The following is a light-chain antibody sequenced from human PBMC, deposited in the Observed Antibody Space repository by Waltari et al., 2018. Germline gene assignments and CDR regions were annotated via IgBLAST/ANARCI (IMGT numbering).Light chain of an antibody. CDR2: DVR. Sequence: QSALPQPASVSGSPGQSIPISCPGPSSDICGYSFVSWYQQHPGSAPKVIIYDVRSRPSGVSDRFSGSKYGNTAYLTISGLQTDDEADYYCCSYTRSNSVVFGGGTKLTVL. V-gene: IGLV2-14*03. CDR3: CSYTRSNSVV. J-gene: IGLJ2*01. CDR1: SSDICGYSF.